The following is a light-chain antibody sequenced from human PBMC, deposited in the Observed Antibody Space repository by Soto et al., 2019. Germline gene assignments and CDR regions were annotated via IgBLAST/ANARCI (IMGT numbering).Light chain of an antibody. CDR1: QSVRSSY. CDR2: GAS. J-gene: IGKJ1*01. CDR3: QQYGSSPT. Sequence: EIVLTQSPGTLSLSPGERATLSCRASQSVRSSYLAWYQQKPGQAPRLLIYGASSRATGIPDRFSGSGSRTDFTLTISRLEPEGFAVYYCQQYGSSPTFGQGTKVEIK. V-gene: IGKV3-20*01.